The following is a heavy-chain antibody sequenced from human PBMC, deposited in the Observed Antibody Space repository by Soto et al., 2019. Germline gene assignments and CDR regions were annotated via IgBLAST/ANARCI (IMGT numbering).Heavy chain of an antibody. CDR3: ARGGGTLAVAGLYNWFDP. CDR2: INPNSGGT. J-gene: IGHJ5*02. Sequence: GASVKVSCTASGYAFSDYDINWVRQAPGQGLEWMGWINPNSGGTNYAQKFQGWVTMTRDTSISTAYMELSRLRSDDTAVYYCARGGGTLAVAGLYNWFDPWGQGTLVTVSS. D-gene: IGHD6-19*01. V-gene: IGHV1-2*04. CDR1: GYAFSDYD.